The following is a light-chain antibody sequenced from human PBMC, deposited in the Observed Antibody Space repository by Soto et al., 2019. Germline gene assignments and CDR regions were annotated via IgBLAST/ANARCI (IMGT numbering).Light chain of an antibody. CDR2: GAS. J-gene: IGKJ2*01. V-gene: IGKV3-15*01. CDR1: QSVSSK. Sequence: EIVLTQSPATLSVSPGDRATLSRRASQSVSSKLAWYQQRPGQAPRLLIFGASTRATGVPARFSGSGSGTEFTLTISSLQSEDFAVYFCQQYKNWPPQYTFGQGTKLEIK. CDR3: QQYKNWPPQYT.